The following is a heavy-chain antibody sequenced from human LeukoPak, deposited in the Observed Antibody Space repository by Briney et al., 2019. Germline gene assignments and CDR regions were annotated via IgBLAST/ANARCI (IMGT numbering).Heavy chain of an antibody. D-gene: IGHD4-23*01. Sequence: PSQTLSLTCTVSGGSISSGSYYWSWIRQPAGKGLEWIGRIYTSGSTNYNPSLKSRVTISVDTSKNQFSLKLSSVTAADTAVYYCARLPPYGGNFDYWGQGTLVTVSS. CDR2: IYTSGST. CDR1: GGSISSGSYY. V-gene: IGHV4-61*02. CDR3: ARLPPYGGNFDY. J-gene: IGHJ4*02.